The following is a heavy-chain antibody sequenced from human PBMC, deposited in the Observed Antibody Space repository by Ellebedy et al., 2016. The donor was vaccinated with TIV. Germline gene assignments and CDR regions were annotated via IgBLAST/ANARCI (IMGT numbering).Heavy chain of an antibody. D-gene: IGHD5-18*01. CDR1: GFDFADYA. CDR2: IRSKTFGGTP. CDR3: TRISGYTYGSDFDY. Sequence: GGSLRLSXTASGFDFADYALTWFRRAPGKGLEFVGFIRSKTFGGTPEYAATVKGRFTMSRDDSKSIAYLQMNSLKTEDTGVYYCTRISGYTYGSDFDYWGQGTVVTVSS. J-gene: IGHJ4*02. V-gene: IGHV3-49*03.